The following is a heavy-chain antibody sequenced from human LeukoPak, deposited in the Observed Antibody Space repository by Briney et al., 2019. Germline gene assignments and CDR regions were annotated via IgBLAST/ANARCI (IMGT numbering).Heavy chain of an antibody. CDR2: INHSGST. Sequence: KPSETLSLTCAVYSGSFSGYYWSWIRQPPGKGLEWIGEINHSGSTNYNPSLKSRVTISVDTSKNQFSLKLSSVTAADTAVYYCARALLRRYNYWGQGTLVTVSS. J-gene: IGHJ4*02. CDR1: SGSFSGYY. CDR3: ARALLRRYNY. D-gene: IGHD2-21*01. V-gene: IGHV4-34*01.